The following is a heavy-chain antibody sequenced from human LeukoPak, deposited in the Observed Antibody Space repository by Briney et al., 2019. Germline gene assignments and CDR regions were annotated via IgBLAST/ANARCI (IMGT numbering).Heavy chain of an antibody. D-gene: IGHD5-18*01. CDR2: IGTAGDT. CDR3: AREGGDTAPDY. Sequence: GGSLRLSCVASGFTFSSSDMHWVRQATGKGLEWVSAIGTAGDTYYPGSVKGRFTISRDNAKNSLYLQMNSLRAEDTAVYYCAREGGDTAPDYWGQGTLVTVSS. CDR1: GFTFSSSD. J-gene: IGHJ4*02. V-gene: IGHV3-13*01.